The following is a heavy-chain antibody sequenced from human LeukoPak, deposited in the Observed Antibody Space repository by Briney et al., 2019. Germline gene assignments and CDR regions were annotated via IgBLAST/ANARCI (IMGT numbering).Heavy chain of an antibody. V-gene: IGHV1-69*13. CDR1: GYTFTGYY. J-gene: IGHJ3*02. CDR3: ARGLVTKFVT. Sequence: SVKVSCKASGYTFTGYYMHWVRQAPGQGLEWLGGITPVLGTSNYAQRFQGRVTIIADESTSTAYMELSSLRSEDTAVYYCARGLVTKFVTWGQGTMVTVSS. D-gene: IGHD3-9*01. CDR2: ITPVLGTS.